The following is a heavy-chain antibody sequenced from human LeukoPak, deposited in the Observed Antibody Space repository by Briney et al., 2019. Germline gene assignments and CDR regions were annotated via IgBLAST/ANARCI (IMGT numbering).Heavy chain of an antibody. D-gene: IGHD2-21*01. Sequence: ASVKVSCKASGYTFTSYDINWVRQATGQGLEWMGWMNPNSGNTGYAQKFQGRVTMTRNTSTSTAYMDLRSLRSDDTADYYCARDLWFAASSPYGMDVWGKGPRSPSPQ. CDR1: GYTFTSYD. CDR2: MNPNSGNT. J-gene: IGHJ6*01. V-gene: IGHV1-8*01. CDR3: ARDLWFAASSPYGMDV.